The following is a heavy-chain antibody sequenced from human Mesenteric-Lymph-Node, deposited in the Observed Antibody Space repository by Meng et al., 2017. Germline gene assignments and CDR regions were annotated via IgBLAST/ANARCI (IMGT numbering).Heavy chain of an antibody. CDR1: GFTFSSYW. CDR3: ARDIIRYSGSHGAFDY. Sequence: GETLKISCAASGFTFSSYWMSWVRQAPGKGLEWVANIKQDGSEKYYVDSVKGRFTISRDNAKNSLYLKMNSLRAEDTAVYYCARDIIRYSGSHGAFDYWGQGTLVTVSS. D-gene: IGHD1-26*01. CDR2: IKQDGSEK. V-gene: IGHV3-7*01. J-gene: IGHJ4*02.